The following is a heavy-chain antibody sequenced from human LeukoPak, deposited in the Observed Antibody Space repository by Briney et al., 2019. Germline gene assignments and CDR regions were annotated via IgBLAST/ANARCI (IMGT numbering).Heavy chain of an antibody. CDR2: ISSSGSTI. CDR1: GFIFSSYS. J-gene: IGHJ6*04. CDR3: AELGITMIGGV. Sequence: GGSLRLSCAASGFIFSSYSMTWVRQAPGKGLEWVSYISSSGSTIYYADSVKGRFTISRDNAKNSLYLQMNSLRAEDTAVYYCAELGITMIGGVWGKGTTVTISS. D-gene: IGHD3-10*02. V-gene: IGHV3-48*04.